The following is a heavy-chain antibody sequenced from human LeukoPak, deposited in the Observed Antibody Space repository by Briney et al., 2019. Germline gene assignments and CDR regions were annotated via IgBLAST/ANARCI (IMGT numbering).Heavy chain of an antibody. D-gene: IGHD3-22*01. CDR1: GVTFSDYY. V-gene: IGHV3-11*01. CDR2: ISSSGSTI. Sequence: GGSLRLSCAASGVTFSDYYMSWIRQAPGKGLEWVSYISSSGSTIYYADSVKGRFTISRDNAKNSLYLQMNSLRAEHTAVYYCARTYYYDSSGYSFDYWGQGTLVTVSS. CDR3: ARTYYYDSSGYSFDY. J-gene: IGHJ4*02.